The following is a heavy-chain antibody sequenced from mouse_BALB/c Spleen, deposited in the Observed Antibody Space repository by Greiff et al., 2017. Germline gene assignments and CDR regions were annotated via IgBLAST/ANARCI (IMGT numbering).Heavy chain of an antibody. J-gene: IGHJ2*01. V-gene: IGHV5-6-4*01. Sequence: EVKLMESGGGLVKPGGSLKLSCAASGFTFSSYTMSWVRQTPEKRLEWVATISSGGSYTYYPDSVKGRFTISRDNAKNTLYLQMSSLKSEDTAMYYCTRATYYYGSSPYYFDYWGQGTTLTVSS. CDR1: GFTFSSYT. D-gene: IGHD1-1*01. CDR2: ISSGGSYT. CDR3: TRATYYYGSSPYYFDY.